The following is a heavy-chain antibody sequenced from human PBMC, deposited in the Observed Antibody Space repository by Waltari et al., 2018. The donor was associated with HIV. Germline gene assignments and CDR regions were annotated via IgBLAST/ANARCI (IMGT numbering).Heavy chain of an antibody. CDR1: GFSFSETW. J-gene: IGHJ4*02. Sequence: DVYLVESGGGVVQPGGSLRLSCAVSGFSFSETWMTWVRQAPGRGLEWVANINQDGSDMYYLESVKGRFTMSRDTTRKLVFLQMNKLRGEDTATYFCTRSMSGHFDSWGQGALVIVSS. D-gene: IGHD3-3*01. CDR2: INQDGSDM. V-gene: IGHV3-7*01. CDR3: TRSMSGHFDS.